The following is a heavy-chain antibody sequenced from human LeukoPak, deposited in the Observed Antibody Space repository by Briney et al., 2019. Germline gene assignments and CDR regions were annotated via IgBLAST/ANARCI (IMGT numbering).Heavy chain of an antibody. CDR1: GYTFTSYD. V-gene: IGHV1-8*01. D-gene: IGHD3-22*01. CDR2: MNPNSGNT. Sequence: ASVKVSCKASGYTFTSYDINWVRQATGQGLEWMGWMNPNSGNTGYAQKFQGRVTMTRNTSISTAYMELSSLRSEDTAVYYCARGQYYYDSSGSYYGTAFDYWGQGTLVTVSS. CDR3: ARGQYYYDSSGSYYGTAFDY. J-gene: IGHJ4*02.